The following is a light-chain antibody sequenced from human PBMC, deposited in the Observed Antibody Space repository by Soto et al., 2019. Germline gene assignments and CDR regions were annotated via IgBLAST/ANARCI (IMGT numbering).Light chain of an antibody. J-gene: IGKJ1*01. V-gene: IGKV1-5*03. CDR1: QSISSW. CDR2: KAS. CDR3: PQYNSYGWT. Sequence: DIQMTQSPSTLSASVGDRVTITCRASQSISSWLAWYQQKPGKAPKLLIYKASSFESGVPSRISSNGSETEFTLTISSQKPDDFATNYCPQYNSYGWTFGQGTKVEIK.